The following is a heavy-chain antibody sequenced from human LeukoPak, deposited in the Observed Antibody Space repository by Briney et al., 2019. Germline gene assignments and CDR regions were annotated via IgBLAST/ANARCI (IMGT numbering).Heavy chain of an antibody. CDR2: IYPGDSDT. J-gene: IGHJ5*02. D-gene: IGHD2-15*01. CDR3: ARRYCSGGSCGWFDP. CDR1: GYSFTTYW. Sequence: GESLKISCKGSGYSFTTYWIGWVRQMPGKGLEWMGIIYPGDSDTRCSPSFQGQVTISADKSISTAYLQWSSLKASDTAMYYCARRYCSGGSCGWFDPWGQGTLVTVSS. V-gene: IGHV5-51*01.